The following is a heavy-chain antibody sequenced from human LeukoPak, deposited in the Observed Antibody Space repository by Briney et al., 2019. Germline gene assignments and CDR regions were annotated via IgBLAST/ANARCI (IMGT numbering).Heavy chain of an antibody. CDR2: IIPIFGTA. CDR1: GDTFSSYA. Sequence: GASVKVSCKASGDTFSSYAISWVRQAPGQGLEWMGGIIPIFGTANYAQKFQGRVTITADESTSTAYMELSSLRSEDTAVYYCASLARGYDSTFDYWGQGTLVTVSS. D-gene: IGHD5-12*01. J-gene: IGHJ4*02. CDR3: ASLARGYDSTFDY. V-gene: IGHV1-69*13.